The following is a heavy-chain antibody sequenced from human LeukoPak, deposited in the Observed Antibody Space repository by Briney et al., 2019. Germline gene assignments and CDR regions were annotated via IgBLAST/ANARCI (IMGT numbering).Heavy chain of an antibody. J-gene: IGHJ4*02. D-gene: IGHD3-22*01. CDR1: GYTFTSYY. CDR2: INPSGGST. Sequence: ASVKVSCKASGYTFTSYYMHWERQAPGQGLEWMGIINPSGGSTSYAQKFQGRVTMTRDTSTSTVYMELSSLRSEDTAVYYCASISGYYGYFDYWGQGTLVTVSS. V-gene: IGHV1-46*01. CDR3: ASISGYYGYFDY.